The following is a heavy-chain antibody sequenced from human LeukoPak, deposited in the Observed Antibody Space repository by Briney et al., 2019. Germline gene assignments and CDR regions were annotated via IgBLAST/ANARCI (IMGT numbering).Heavy chain of an antibody. V-gene: IGHV3-23*01. J-gene: IGHJ5*02. Sequence: GGSLRLSCAASGFTFSNFAMSWVRQAPGKGLEWVSAISGSGGDTYYADSVKGRFTISRDNSKNTLFVQMNSLRAEDTAVYYCAREYDSSWPSWGQGTLVTVSS. D-gene: IGHD3-22*01. CDR1: GFTFSNFA. CDR3: AREYDSSWPS. CDR2: ISGSGGDT.